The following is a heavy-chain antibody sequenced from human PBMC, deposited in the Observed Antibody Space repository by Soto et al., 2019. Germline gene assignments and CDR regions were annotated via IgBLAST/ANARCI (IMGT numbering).Heavy chain of an antibody. J-gene: IGHJ4*02. D-gene: IGHD1-26*01. Sequence: SATLSITCTVSGGSLSSYYWSWVRQPPGKGLEWIGYIYDSGSADYNPSLKSRVSISVDTSKNQFSLKLSSVTAADTAVYYCARVKWELLYYFDYWGQGTLVTVSS. CDR3: ARVKWELLYYFDY. CDR2: IYDSGSA. V-gene: IGHV4-59*01. CDR1: GGSLSSYY.